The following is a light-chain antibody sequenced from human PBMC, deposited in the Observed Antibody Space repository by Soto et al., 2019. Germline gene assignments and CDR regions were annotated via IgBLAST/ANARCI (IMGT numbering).Light chain of an antibody. CDR2: EVS. CDR1: SSDVGSYNL. J-gene: IGLJ1*01. CDR3: CSYAGSSALYV. V-gene: IGLV2-23*02. Sequence: QSALTQPASVSGSPGQSITISCSGTSSDVGSYNLVSWYQQHPGKAPKLMIYEVSKRPLGLSNRFSGSKSGNTASLTISGLQAEDEADYYCCSYAGSSALYVFGTGTKVTVL.